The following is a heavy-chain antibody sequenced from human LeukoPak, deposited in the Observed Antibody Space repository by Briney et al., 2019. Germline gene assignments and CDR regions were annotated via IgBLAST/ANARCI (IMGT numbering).Heavy chain of an antibody. CDR1: GYTLTELS. Sequence: ASVKVSCKVSGYTLTELSMHWVRQAPGKGLEWMGGFDPEDGETIYAQKFQGRVTMTEDTSTDTAYMELSSLRSEDTSVYYCATSSAYDYDAFDIWGQGTMVTVSS. J-gene: IGHJ3*02. CDR2: FDPEDGET. V-gene: IGHV1-24*01. D-gene: IGHD4-11*01. CDR3: ATSSAYDYDAFDI.